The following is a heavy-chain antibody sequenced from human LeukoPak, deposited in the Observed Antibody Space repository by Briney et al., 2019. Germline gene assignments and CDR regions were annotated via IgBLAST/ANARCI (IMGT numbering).Heavy chain of an antibody. CDR2: INHSGST. J-gene: IGHJ5*02. CDR3: ARVRRDGYNFGSKNWFDP. V-gene: IGHV4-34*01. D-gene: IGHD5-24*01. Sequence: SETLPLTCAIYGGSFSGYYWSWIRQPPGKGLEWIGEINHSGSTNYNPSLKSRVTISVDTSKNQFSLKLSSVTAADTAVYYCARVRRDGYNFGSKNWFDPWGQGTLVTVSS. CDR1: GGSFSGYY.